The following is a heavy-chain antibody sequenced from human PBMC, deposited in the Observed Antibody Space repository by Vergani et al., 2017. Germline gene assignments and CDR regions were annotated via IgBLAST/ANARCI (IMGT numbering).Heavy chain of an antibody. CDR3: ARGGLVVVRRVDAFDI. Sequence: QLQLQESGSGLVKPSQTLSLTCAVSGGPISSGGYSWSWIRQPPGKGLEWIGYIYHSGSTYDNPSLKRRVPISVDSAKNQFSLKLSCVTAADTAVYECARGGLVVVRRVDAFDIWGQGTMVSVSS. CDR1: GGPISSGGYS. V-gene: IGHV4-30-2*01. J-gene: IGHJ3*02. D-gene: IGHD2-2*01. CDR2: IYHSGST.